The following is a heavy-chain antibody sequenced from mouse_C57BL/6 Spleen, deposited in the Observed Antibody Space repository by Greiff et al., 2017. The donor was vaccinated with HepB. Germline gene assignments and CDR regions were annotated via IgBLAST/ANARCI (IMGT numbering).Heavy chain of an antibody. J-gene: IGHJ2*01. CDR3: ARRLTGTYYFDY. CDR1: GYAFSSYW. CDR2: IYPGDGDT. V-gene: IGHV1-80*01. D-gene: IGHD4-1*01. Sequence: VKLVESGAELVKPGASVKISCKASGYAFSSYWMNWVKQRPGKGLEWIGQIYPGDGDTNYNGKFKGKATLTADKSSSTAYMQLSSLTSEDSAVYFCARRLTGTYYFDYWGQGTTLTVSS.